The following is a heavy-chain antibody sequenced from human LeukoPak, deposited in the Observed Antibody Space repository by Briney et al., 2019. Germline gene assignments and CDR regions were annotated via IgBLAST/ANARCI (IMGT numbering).Heavy chain of an antibody. Sequence: GGSLRLSCTASGCTSGDYAMSWVRQAPGKGLEWVGFIRSKAYGGTTEYAASVKGRFSISRDDSKSIAYLQMNSLKTEDTAVYYCTRSRNTVTPLNWGQGTLVTVSS. J-gene: IGHJ4*02. V-gene: IGHV3-49*04. CDR1: GCTSGDYA. CDR2: IRSKAYGGTT. CDR3: TRSRNTVTPLN. D-gene: IGHD4-17*01.